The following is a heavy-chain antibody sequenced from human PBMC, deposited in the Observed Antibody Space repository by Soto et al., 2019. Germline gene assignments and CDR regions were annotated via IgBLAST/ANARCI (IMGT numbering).Heavy chain of an antibody. J-gene: IGHJ4*02. Sequence: QVQLVESGGGLVKPGGSLRLSCAASGFIFSDFHMSWIRQAPGRGLEWVSYIAGSSRYTNYADSLKGRFTIYRDNGKNSLYLQMNSLRAEDTAVYYCARHMTTVTAFDYWGQGTLVTVSS. CDR1: GFIFSDFH. V-gene: IGHV3-11*05. CDR3: ARHMTTVTAFDY. D-gene: IGHD4-17*01. CDR2: IAGSSRYT.